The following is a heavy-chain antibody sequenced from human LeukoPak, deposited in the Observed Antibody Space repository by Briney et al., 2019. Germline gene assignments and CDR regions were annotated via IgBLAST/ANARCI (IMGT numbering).Heavy chain of an antibody. CDR3: ARDGYSGYDFYFDY. Sequence: GRSLRLSCAASGFTFSSYAMYWVRQAPGKGLEWVAVISYDGSNKYYADSVKGRFTISRDNSKNTLYLQMNSLRAEDTAVYYCARDGYSGYDFYFDYWGQGSLVTVSS. J-gene: IGHJ4*02. V-gene: IGHV3-30-3*01. CDR1: GFTFSSYA. D-gene: IGHD5-12*01. CDR2: ISYDGSNK.